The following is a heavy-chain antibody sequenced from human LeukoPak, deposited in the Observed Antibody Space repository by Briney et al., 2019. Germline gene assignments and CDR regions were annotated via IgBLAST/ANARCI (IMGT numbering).Heavy chain of an antibody. CDR1: GFTFSSYA. CDR3: AKGGQIAAAGSGFDY. CDR2: ISGSGGNT. Sequence: GGSLRLSCAASGFTFSSYAMSWVRQAPGKGLEWVSAISGSGGNTYYADSVKGRFTISRDNSKNTLYLQMNSLRAEDTAVYYCAKGGQIAAAGSGFDYWGQGTLVTVSS. J-gene: IGHJ4*02. D-gene: IGHD6-13*01. V-gene: IGHV3-23*01.